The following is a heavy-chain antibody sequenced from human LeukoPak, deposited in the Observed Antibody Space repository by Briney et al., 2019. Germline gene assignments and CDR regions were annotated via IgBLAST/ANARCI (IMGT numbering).Heavy chain of an antibody. V-gene: IGHV1-8*03. CDR1: GYTFTSYD. J-gene: IGHJ6*03. CDR3: ARPVEYQLLSMDV. D-gene: IGHD2-2*01. CDR2: MNPNSGNT. Sequence: ASVKVSCKASGYTFTSYDINWVRQAPGQGLEWMGWMNPNSGNTGYAQKFQGRVTITRNTSISTAYMELSRLRSDDTAVYYCARPVEYQLLSMDVWGKGTTVTVSS.